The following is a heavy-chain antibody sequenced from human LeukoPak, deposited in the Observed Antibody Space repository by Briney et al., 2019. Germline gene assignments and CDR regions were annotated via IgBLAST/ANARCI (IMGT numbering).Heavy chain of an antibody. CDR1: GYSFTNYW. V-gene: IGHV5-51*01. CDR2: IYPGNSDI. CDR3: ARQSTRSAPFDY. J-gene: IGHJ4*02. Sequence: GESLKISCKGSGYSFTNYWIGWVRQMPGKGLEWMGIIYPGNSDIRYGPSFQGQVTISADKSISTAYLQWSSLKASDTAIYYCARQSTRSAPFDYWGQGTLVTVSS. D-gene: IGHD2-2*01.